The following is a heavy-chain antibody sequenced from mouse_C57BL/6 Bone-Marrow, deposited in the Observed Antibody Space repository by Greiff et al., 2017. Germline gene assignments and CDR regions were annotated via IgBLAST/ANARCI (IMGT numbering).Heavy chain of an antibody. CDR3: ARNGGNAAWFAY. CDR2: IWTGGGT. D-gene: IGHD2-1*01. V-gene: IGHV2-9-1*01. J-gene: IGHJ3*01. CDR1: GFSLTSYA. Sequence: QVQLKQSGPGLVAPSQSLSITCTVSGFSLTSYAISWVRQPPGKGLEWLGVIWTGGGTNYNSALKSRLSISKDHSKSQVFLKMISRQTDVTARYYGARNGGNAAWFAYWGQGTLVTVSA.